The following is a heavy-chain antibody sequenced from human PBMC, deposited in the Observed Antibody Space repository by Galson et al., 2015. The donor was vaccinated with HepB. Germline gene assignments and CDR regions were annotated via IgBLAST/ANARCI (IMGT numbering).Heavy chain of an antibody. CDR1: GYTFTGYY. Sequence: SVKVSCKASGYTFTGYYMHWVRQAPGQGLEWMGRINPNSGGTNYAQKFQGRVTMTRDTSISTAYMELSRLRSDDMAVYYCARVITFGGVIVEAYYYYMDVWGKGTTVTVSS. V-gene: IGHV1-2*06. J-gene: IGHJ6*03. CDR2: INPNSGGT. CDR3: ARVITFGGVIVEAYYYYMDV. D-gene: IGHD3-16*02.